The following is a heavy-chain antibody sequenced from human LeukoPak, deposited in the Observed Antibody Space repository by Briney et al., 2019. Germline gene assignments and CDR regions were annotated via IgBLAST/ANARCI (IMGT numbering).Heavy chain of an antibody. V-gene: IGHV3-48*01. J-gene: IGHJ3*02. CDR1: GFTFSSYS. CDR2: ISSSSSTI. CDR3: ARDPKNFWSGPGAFDT. Sequence: GGSLRLSCAASGFTFSSYSMNWVRQAPGKGLEWVSYISSSSSTIYYADSVKGRFTISRDNAKNSLYLQMNSLRAEDTAVYHCARDPKNFWSGPGAFDTWGQGTMVTVSS. D-gene: IGHD3-3*01.